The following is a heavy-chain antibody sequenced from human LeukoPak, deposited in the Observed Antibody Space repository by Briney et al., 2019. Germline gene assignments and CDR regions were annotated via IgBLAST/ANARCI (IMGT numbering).Heavy chain of an antibody. V-gene: IGHV4-34*01. CDR1: GGSFSGYY. J-gene: IGHJ5*02. CDR3: ARGPSLYQLLYTENWFDP. D-gene: IGHD2-2*02. CDR2: INHSGST. Sequence: SETLSLTCAVYGGSFSGYYWSWIRQPPGKGLEWIGEINHSGSTNYNPSLKSRVTISVDTSKNQFSLKLSSVTAADTAVYYRARGPSLYQLLYTENWFDPWGQGTLVTVSS.